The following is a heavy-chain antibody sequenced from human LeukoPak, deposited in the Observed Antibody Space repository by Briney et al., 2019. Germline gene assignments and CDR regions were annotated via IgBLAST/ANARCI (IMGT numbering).Heavy chain of an antibody. CDR3: ASVGGYDSSGYYVNEFDY. Sequence: GASVKVSFKSSGYTFTSYYMHWVRQAPGQGREWMGIINPSGGSTSYAQKFQGRVTMTRDTSTSTVYMELSSLRSEDAAVYYCASVGGYDSSGYYVNEFDYWGQGTLVTVSS. J-gene: IGHJ4*02. CDR1: GYTFTSYY. D-gene: IGHD3-22*01. V-gene: IGHV1-46*01. CDR2: INPSGGST.